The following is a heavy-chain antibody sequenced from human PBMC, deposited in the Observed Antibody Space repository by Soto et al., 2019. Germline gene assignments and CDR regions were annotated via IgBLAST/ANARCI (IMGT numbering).Heavy chain of an antibody. V-gene: IGHV4-59*12. CDR3: ARALYGSGVLDV. J-gene: IGHJ6*02. D-gene: IGHD3-10*01. CDR2: IYYSGNT. CDR1: GGSISSYY. Sequence: SETLSLTCTVSGGSISSYYWSCIRQPPGKGLEWIGNIYYSGNTKYNPSLKSRVTISVDTSKNQFSLKLSSVTAADTAVYYCARALYGSGVLDVWGQGTTVTVSS.